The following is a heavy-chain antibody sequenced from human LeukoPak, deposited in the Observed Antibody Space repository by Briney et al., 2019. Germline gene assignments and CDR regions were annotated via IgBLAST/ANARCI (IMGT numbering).Heavy chain of an antibody. D-gene: IGHD3-22*01. J-gene: IGHJ5*02. CDR1: GFTFSDYY. Sequence: GGSLRLSCAASGFTFSDYYMSWIRQAPGKGLEWVSYISSSGSTIYYADSVKGRFTISRDNAKNSLYLQMNSLRAEDTAVYYCARVLVYDSSGYYQKGIWFDPWGQGTLVTVSS. CDR3: ARVLVYDSSGYYQKGIWFDP. CDR2: ISSSGSTI. V-gene: IGHV3-11*01.